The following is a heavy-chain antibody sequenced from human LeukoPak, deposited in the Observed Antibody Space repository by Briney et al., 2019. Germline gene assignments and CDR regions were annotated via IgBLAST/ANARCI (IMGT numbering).Heavy chain of an antibody. CDR3: ARDDYGSGSYLPY. Sequence: GASVKVSCKASGYTFSHYGINWVRQAPGQGLEWMGWINTYTGNPTYAQGFTGRFVFSLDTSVSTAYLQISSLKAEDTAVYYCARDDYGSGSYLPYWGQGTLVTVSS. J-gene: IGHJ4*02. D-gene: IGHD3-10*01. V-gene: IGHV7-4-1*02. CDR2: INTYTGNP. CDR1: GYTFSHYG.